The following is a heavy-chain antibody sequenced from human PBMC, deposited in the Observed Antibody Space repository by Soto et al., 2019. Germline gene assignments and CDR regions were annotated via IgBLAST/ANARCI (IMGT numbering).Heavy chain of an antibody. V-gene: IGHV1-18*01. D-gene: IGHD3-10*01. CDR1: GDTLTSYG. CDR2: ISTYNDNT. CDR3: ARDRLWFGDSHPRGD. J-gene: IGHJ4*02. Sequence: QVQLVQSGAEVKKPGASVKVSCKASGDTLTSYGISWVRQAPGQGLEWMGWISTYNDNTNYAQNVQGRVTMTTDTSTSTAYMELRSLRSDDTAVYYCARDRLWFGDSHPRGDWGQGTLVTVSS.